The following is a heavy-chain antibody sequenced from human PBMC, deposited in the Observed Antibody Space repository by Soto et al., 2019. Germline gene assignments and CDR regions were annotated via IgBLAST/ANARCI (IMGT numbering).Heavy chain of an antibody. CDR1: GLTFSSYA. CDR2: ISYDGSNK. CDR3: ARDENAQLWLEGVFDY. Sequence: GGSLRLSCAASGLTFSSYAMHWVRQAPGKGLEWVAVISYDGSNKYYADSVKGRFTISRDNSKNMLYLQMNSLRAEDTAVYYCARDENAQLWLEGVFDYWGQGTLVTVSS. V-gene: IGHV3-30-3*01. J-gene: IGHJ4*02. D-gene: IGHD5-18*01.